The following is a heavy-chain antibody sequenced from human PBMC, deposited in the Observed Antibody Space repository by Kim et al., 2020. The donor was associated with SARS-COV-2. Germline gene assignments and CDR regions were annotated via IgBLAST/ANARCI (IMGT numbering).Heavy chain of an antibody. Sequence: GGSLRLSCAASGFTFSSYAMHWVRQAPGKGLEWVAVISYDGSNKYYADSVKGRFTISRDNSKNTLYLQMNSLRAEDTAVYYCARDKGAVAGLGNYYYYYGMDVWGQGTTLTLSS. J-gene: IGHJ6*02. CDR2: ISYDGSNK. D-gene: IGHD6-19*01. CDR3: ARDKGAVAGLGNYYYYYGMDV. V-gene: IGHV3-30*04. CDR1: GFTFSSYA.